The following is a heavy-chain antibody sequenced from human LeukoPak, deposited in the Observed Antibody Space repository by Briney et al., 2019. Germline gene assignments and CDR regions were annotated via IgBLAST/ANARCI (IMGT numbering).Heavy chain of an antibody. V-gene: IGHV4-59*12. CDR3: AREGIVRTYDQ. Sequence: SETLSLTCTVSGDSISSYYWYWFRQPPGKELEWIACIYYSGITHYNPSLKSRVTISLDTSKNQFSLRLSSVTAADAAVYYCAREGIVRTYDQWGQGTLVTVSS. D-gene: IGHD2/OR15-2a*01. CDR1: GDSISSYY. J-gene: IGHJ4*02. CDR2: IYYSGIT.